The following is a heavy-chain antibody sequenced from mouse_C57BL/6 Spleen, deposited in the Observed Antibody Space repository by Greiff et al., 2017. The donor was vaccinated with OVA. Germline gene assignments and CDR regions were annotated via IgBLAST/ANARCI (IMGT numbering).Heavy chain of an antibody. D-gene: IGHD1-1*01. J-gene: IGHJ2*01. Sequence: VMLVESGAELVKPGASVKISCKASGYAFSSYWMNWVKQRPGKGLEWIGQIYPGDGDTNYNGKFKGKATLTADKSSSTAYMQLSSLTSEDSAVYFCARRDYYGSVDYWGQGTTLTVSS. CDR3: ARRDYYGSVDY. CDR2: IYPGDGDT. CDR1: GYAFSSYW. V-gene: IGHV1-80*01.